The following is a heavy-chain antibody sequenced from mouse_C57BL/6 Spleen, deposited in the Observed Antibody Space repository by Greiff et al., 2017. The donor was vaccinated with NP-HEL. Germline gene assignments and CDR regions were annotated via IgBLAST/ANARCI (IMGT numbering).Heavy chain of an antibody. Sequence: EVQVVESGGGLVKPGGSLKLSCAASGFTFSDYGMHWVRQAPEKGLEWVAYISSGSSTIYYADTVKGRCHISRDNAKNTLFLQMTSLRSEDTAMYYCARPDYYGSSDTFAYWGQGTLVTVSA. J-gene: IGHJ3*01. V-gene: IGHV5-17*01. D-gene: IGHD1-1*01. CDR3: ARPDYYGSSDTFAY. CDR2: ISSGSSTI. CDR1: GFTFSDYG.